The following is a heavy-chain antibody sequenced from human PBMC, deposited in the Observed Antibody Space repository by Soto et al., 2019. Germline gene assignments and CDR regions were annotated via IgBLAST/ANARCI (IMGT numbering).Heavy chain of an antibody. D-gene: IGHD2-15*01. Sequence: GASVTVSFTASCYTFSSYGISLVRQAPGQGLEWMGWISADNSNTNYAQKFQGRVTMTTDTSTTTAYMEVRSLRSDDTAVYYCARTKGYCSAGGCFVDYFGPWGQGTRVIVSS. J-gene: IGHJ5*02. V-gene: IGHV1-18*01. CDR1: CYTFSSYG. CDR2: ISADNSNT. CDR3: ARTKGYCSAGGCFVDYFGP.